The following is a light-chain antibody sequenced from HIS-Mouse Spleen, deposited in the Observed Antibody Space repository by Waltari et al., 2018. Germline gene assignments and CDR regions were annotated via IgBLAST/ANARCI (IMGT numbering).Light chain of an antibody. J-gene: IGLJ3*02. V-gene: IGLV2-23*01. CDR1: SSDVGSYNL. CDR2: ECS. Sequence: QSALTQPASVSGSPGQSITISCTGTSSDVGSYNLVSWYQQHPGKAPKLMIYECSKRHSVVSNRFSGSKSGNTASLTISALQAEDEADYYCCSYAGSSTLVFGGGTKLTVL. CDR3: CSYAGSSTLV.